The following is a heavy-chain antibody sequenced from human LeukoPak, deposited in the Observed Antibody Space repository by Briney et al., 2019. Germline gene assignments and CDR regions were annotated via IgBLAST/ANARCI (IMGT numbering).Heavy chain of an antibody. Sequence: GGSLRLSCAASGFTFRDYYMIWIRQAPGKGLEWISYISRSGDTLYYSDSVEGRFTISRDNTKNSLYLQMNSLRAEDTAVYYCAREVVIFPDYYYYGMDVWGQGATVTVSS. D-gene: IGHD3-9*01. CDR1: GFTFRDYY. CDR2: ISRSGDTL. J-gene: IGHJ6*02. CDR3: AREVVIFPDYYYYGMDV. V-gene: IGHV3-11*01.